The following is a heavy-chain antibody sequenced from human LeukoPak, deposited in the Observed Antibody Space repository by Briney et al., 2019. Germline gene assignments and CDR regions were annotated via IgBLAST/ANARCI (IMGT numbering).Heavy chain of an antibody. Sequence: GGSLRLSCAVSGFMFSSYCMSWVRQAPGKGLEWVAVIWYDGSNKYYADSVKGRFTISRDNSKNTLYLQMNSLRAEDTAVYYCARLHSSGWYDDYWGQGTLVTVSS. J-gene: IGHJ4*02. V-gene: IGHV3-33*08. CDR1: GFMFSSYC. CDR2: IWYDGSNK. CDR3: ARLHSSGWYDDY. D-gene: IGHD6-19*01.